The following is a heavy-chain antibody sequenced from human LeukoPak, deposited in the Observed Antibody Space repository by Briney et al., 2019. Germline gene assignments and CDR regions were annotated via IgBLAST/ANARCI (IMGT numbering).Heavy chain of an antibody. CDR3: ARDSSGWYQGLGGMDV. CDR2: ISSSSSTI. Sequence: GGSLRLSCAASGFTFSSYSMNWVRQAPGKGLEWVSYISSSSSTIYYADSVKGRFTISRDNAKNSLYLQMSSLRAEDTAVYYCARDSSGWYQGLGGMDVWGQGTTVTVSS. CDR1: GFTFSSYS. V-gene: IGHV3-48*01. D-gene: IGHD6-19*01. J-gene: IGHJ6*02.